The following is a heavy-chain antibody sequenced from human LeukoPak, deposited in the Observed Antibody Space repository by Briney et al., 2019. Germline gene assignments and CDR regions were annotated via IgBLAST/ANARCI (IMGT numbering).Heavy chain of an antibody. Sequence: SETLSLTCAVYGGSFSGYYWSWIRQPPGKGLEWIGEINHSGSTNYNPSLKSRVTISVDTSKNQFSLKLSSVTAADTAVYYCAREGIAAAADYWGQGTLVTVSS. D-gene: IGHD6-13*01. CDR3: AREGIAAAADY. CDR1: GGSFSGYY. CDR2: INHSGST. V-gene: IGHV4-34*01. J-gene: IGHJ4*02.